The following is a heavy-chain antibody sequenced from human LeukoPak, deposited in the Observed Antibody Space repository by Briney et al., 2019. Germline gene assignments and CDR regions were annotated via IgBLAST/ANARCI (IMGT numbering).Heavy chain of an antibody. CDR1: GGTFSSYA. V-gene: IGHV1-69*05. CDR2: IIPIFGTA. J-gene: IGHJ4*02. Sequence: ASVKVSCKASGGTFSSYAISWVRQAPGQGLEWMGGIIPIFGTANYAQKFQGRVTITTDESTSTAYMELSSLRSEDTAVYYCASGTIFGVVARSYYFDYWGQGTLVTVSS. CDR3: ASGTIFGVVARSYYFDY. D-gene: IGHD3-3*01.